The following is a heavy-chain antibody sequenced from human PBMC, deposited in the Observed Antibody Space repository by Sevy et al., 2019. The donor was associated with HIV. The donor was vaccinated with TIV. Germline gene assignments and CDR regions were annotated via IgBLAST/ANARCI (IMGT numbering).Heavy chain of an antibody. D-gene: IGHD3-22*01. Sequence: SETLSLTCAVSGYSISSGYYWGWIQQPPGKGLEWIGSIYHSGSTYYNPSLKSRVTISVDTSKNQFSLKLSSVTAADTAVYYCARTGQYYYDSSASDYWGQGTLVTVSS. J-gene: IGHJ4*02. CDR3: ARTGQYYYDSSASDY. CDR2: IYHSGST. V-gene: IGHV4-38-2*01. CDR1: GYSISSGYY.